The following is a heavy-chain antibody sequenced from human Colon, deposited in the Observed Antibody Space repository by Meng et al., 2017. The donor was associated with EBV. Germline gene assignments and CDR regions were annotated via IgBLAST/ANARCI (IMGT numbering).Heavy chain of an antibody. J-gene: IGHJ4*02. V-gene: IGHV4-30-4*01. CDR2: MDYRGST. CDR3: ARGELLWDY. CDR1: GGSISSGEYF. D-gene: IGHD2-2*01. Sequence: QVQLQVSGPGLVKPSGSLSLTCAVSGGSISSGEYFWSWIRQPPGKGLEWIGDMDYRGSTFYNPSLKSRVTISVDTSKNQFSLKLSSVTAADTAVYFCARGELLWDYWGQGTLGTVSS.